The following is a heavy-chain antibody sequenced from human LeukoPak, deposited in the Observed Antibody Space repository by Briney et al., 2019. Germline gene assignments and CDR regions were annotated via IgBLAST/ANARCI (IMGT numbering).Heavy chain of an antibody. J-gene: IGHJ4*02. Sequence: ASVKVSCKTSGYTFTNHEMHWVRQAPGQRLEWMGWINAGNGNTKYSQEFQGRITITRDTSASTAYMELSSLRSEDMAVYYCTLYNYWGQGTLVTVSS. V-gene: IGHV1-3*03. CDR2: INAGNGNT. CDR3: TLYNY. CDR1: GYTFTNHE. D-gene: IGHD2-2*02.